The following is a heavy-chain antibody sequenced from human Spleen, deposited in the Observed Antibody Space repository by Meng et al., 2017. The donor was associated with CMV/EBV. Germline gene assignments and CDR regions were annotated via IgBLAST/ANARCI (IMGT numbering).Heavy chain of an antibody. J-gene: IGHJ1*01. CDR1: GGSISSYY. CDR3: ASFEGGPNSSSLKYFQH. D-gene: IGHD6-6*01. V-gene: IGHV4-59*01. Sequence: SETLSLTCTVSGGSISSYYWSWIRQPPGKGLEWIGYIYYSGSTNYNPSLKSRVTISVDTSKNQFSLKLSSVTAADTAVYYCASFEGGPNSSSLKYFQHWGQGTLVTV. CDR2: IYYSGST.